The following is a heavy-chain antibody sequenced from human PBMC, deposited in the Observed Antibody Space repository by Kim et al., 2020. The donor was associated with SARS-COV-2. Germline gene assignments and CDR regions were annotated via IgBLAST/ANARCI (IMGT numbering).Heavy chain of an antibody. CDR2: IYSGGSST. J-gene: IGHJ6*02. CDR1: GFTFSSYA. Sequence: GGSLRLSCAASGFTFSSYAMSWVRQAPGKGLEWVSVIYSGGSSTYYADSVKGRFTISRDNSKNTLYLQMNSLRAEDTAVYYCAKDAVIAAAGDYYYYGMDVWGQGTTVTVSS. V-gene: IGHV3-23*03. D-gene: IGHD6-13*01. CDR3: AKDAVIAAAGDYYYYGMDV.